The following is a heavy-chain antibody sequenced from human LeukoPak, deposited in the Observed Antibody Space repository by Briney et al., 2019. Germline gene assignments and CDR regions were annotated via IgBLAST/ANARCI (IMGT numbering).Heavy chain of an antibody. CDR3: ARRAGAYSHPYDY. CDR1: GFTVSSNS. Sequence: GGSLRLSCTVSGFTVSSNSMSWVRQAPGKGLEWVSFIYSDNTHYSDSVKGRFTISRDNSKNTLYLQMNSLRAEDTAVYHCARRAGAYSHPYDYWGQGTLVTVSS. CDR2: IYSDNT. V-gene: IGHV3-53*01. J-gene: IGHJ4*02. D-gene: IGHD4/OR15-4a*01.